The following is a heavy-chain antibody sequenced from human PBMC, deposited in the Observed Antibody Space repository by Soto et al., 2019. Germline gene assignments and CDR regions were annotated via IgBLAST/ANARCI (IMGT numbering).Heavy chain of an antibody. Sequence: PSETLSLTCSVSGGSISSSSYYWGWIRQPPGKGLEWIGSIYYSGSTYYNPSLKSRVTISVDTSKNHFSLKLSSVTAAGTAVYYCARHGTLLIDYWGQGTLVTVSS. CDR1: GGSISSSSYY. CDR2: IYYSGST. D-gene: IGHD1-26*01. J-gene: IGHJ4*02. V-gene: IGHV4-39*01. CDR3: ARHGTLLIDY.